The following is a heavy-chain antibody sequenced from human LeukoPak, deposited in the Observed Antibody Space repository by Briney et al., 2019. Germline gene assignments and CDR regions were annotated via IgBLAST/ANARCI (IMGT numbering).Heavy chain of an antibody. J-gene: IGHJ4*02. V-gene: IGHV1-2*02. Sequence: GASVKVSFTASGYTFTGYYMHWVRQAPGQGLEWMGWINPNSGGTNYAQKFQGRVTITRDTSISTAYMELSRLRSDDTAVYYCARESITMVRGVSYYFDDWGQGTLVTVAS. D-gene: IGHD3-10*01. CDR1: GYTFTGYY. CDR2: INPNSGGT. CDR3: ARESITMVRGVSYYFDD.